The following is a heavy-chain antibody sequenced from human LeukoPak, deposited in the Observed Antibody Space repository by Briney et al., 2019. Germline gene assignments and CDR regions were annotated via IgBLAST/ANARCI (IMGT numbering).Heavy chain of an antibody. Sequence: GGSLRLSCAASGFTFSSYSMNWVRQAPGKGLEWVSSISSSSSYIYYAHSVKGRFTISRDNAKNSLYLQMNSLRAEDTAVYYCAKDPAAYYYGSGSYHDYWGQGTLVTVSS. CDR1: GFTFSSYS. D-gene: IGHD3-10*01. CDR3: AKDPAAYYYGSGSYHDY. CDR2: ISSSSSYI. V-gene: IGHV3-21*01. J-gene: IGHJ4*02.